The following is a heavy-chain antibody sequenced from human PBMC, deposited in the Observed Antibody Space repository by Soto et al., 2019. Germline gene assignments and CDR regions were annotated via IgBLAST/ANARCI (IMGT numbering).Heavy chain of an antibody. V-gene: IGHV2-5*02. CDR3: VHRTTVTSDDY. CDR2: IYGDDDK. Sequence: SGPTLVNPTQTLTLTCTFSGFSLTTNRVVVGWVRQPPGKAPSWLAFIYGDDDKRYSPSLWSRLTITKDTSKNQVVLTMTNLDPVDTATYYCVHRTTVTSDDYWGRGTLVTVSS. CDR1: GFSLTTNRVV. D-gene: IGHD4-17*01. J-gene: IGHJ4*02.